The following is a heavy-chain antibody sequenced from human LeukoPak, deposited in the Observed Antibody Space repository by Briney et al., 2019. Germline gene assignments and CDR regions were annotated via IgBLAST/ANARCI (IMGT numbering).Heavy chain of an antibody. Sequence: SETLSLTCTVSGGSISSSSYYWGWIRQPPGKGLEWIGSIYYSGSTYYNPSLKSRVTISVDTSKNQFSLKLSSVTAADTAVYYCARGEYSSSSGPGDAFDIWGQGTMVTVSS. D-gene: IGHD6-6*01. V-gene: IGHV4-39*07. CDR1: GGSISSSSYY. CDR3: ARGEYSSSSGPGDAFDI. J-gene: IGHJ3*02. CDR2: IYYSGST.